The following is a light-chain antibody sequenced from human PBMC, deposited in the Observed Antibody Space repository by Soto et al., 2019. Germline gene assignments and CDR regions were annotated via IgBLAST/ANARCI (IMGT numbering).Light chain of an antibody. J-gene: IGKJ1*01. CDR1: QGISNY. CDR3: QKYNSAPWT. CDR2: AAS. V-gene: IGKV1-27*01. Sequence: DIQMTQSPSSLSASVGDRVTITCRASQGISNYLAWYQQKPGKVPKLLIYAASTLQAGGPSRFSGSGSGTDFTLTISSLQPEDVAPYYCQKYNSAPWTFGQGTKVEIK.